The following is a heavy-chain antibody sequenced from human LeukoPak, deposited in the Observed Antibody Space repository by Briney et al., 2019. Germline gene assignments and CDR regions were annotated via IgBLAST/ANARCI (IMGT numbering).Heavy chain of an antibody. D-gene: IGHD6-19*01. CDR1: VDIVSSKSTA. Sequence: SQTLSLTCAISVDIVSSKSTAWNWIRQSPSRGLEGLGRTYYRSKWYNDYAVSVKSRITINPDTSKNQFSLQLNSVTPEDTAVYYCARETTTSGSPFDYWGQGTLVTVSS. V-gene: IGHV6-1*01. CDR3: ARETTTSGSPFDY. CDR2: TYYRSKWYN. J-gene: IGHJ4*02.